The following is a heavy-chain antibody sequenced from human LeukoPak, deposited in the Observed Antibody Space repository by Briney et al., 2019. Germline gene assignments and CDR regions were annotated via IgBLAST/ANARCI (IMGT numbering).Heavy chain of an antibody. D-gene: IGHD6-13*01. Sequence: GGSLRLSCAASGFSFSSYEMNWVRQAPGKGLEWISYITSSGTTTYYADSVKGRFTISRDNAKNSPYLQMNSLRSEDTTVYYCANMGIAAALENWGQGTLVTVSS. CDR3: ANMGIAAALEN. CDR2: ITSSGTTT. V-gene: IGHV3-48*03. J-gene: IGHJ4*02. CDR1: GFSFSSYE.